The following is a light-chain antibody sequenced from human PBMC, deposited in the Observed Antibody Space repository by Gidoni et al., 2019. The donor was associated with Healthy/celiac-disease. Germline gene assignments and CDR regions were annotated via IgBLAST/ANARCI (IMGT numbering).Light chain of an antibody. V-gene: IGKV1-8*01. J-gene: IGKJ2*03. CDR2: AAS. CDR3: QQYYSYSYS. CDR1: QGISSY. Sequence: AIRMSQFPSSFSGSTGDRVTITCRASQGISSYLAWYQQKPGKAPKLLIYAASTLQSGVPSRFSGSGSGTDFTLTISCLQSEAFATYYCQQYYSYSYSFGQGTKLEIK.